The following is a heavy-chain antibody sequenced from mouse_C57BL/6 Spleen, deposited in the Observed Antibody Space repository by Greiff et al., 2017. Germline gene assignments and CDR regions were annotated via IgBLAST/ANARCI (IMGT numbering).Heavy chain of an antibody. CDR3: ARGRDYDYDYYAMDY. J-gene: IGHJ4*01. CDR2: INPSTGGT. V-gene: IGHV1-42*01. CDR1: GYSFTGYY. Sequence: EVQLVESGPELVKPGASVKISCKASGYSFTGYYMNWVKQSPEKSLEWIGEINPSTGGTTYNQKFKAKATLTVDKSSSTAYMQLKSLTSEDSAVYYCARGRDYDYDYYAMDYWGQGTSVTVSS. D-gene: IGHD2-4*01.